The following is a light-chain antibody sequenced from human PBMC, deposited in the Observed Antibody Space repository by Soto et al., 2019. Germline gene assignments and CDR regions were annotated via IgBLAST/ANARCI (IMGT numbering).Light chain of an antibody. J-gene: IGKJ4*01. Sequence: IQLTQSPSPLSASIGDRVTITCRAGQGISTFLAWYQQTPRKAPKLLIYAASTLQSGVPSRFSGSGSGTDFTLTISSLQPEDFATYYCQQLHSYPLTFGGGTKVDIK. CDR1: QGISTF. CDR2: AAS. CDR3: QQLHSYPLT. V-gene: IGKV1-9*01.